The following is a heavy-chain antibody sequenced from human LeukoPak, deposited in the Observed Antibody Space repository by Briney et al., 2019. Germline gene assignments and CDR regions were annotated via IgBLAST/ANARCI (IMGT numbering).Heavy chain of an antibody. D-gene: IGHD4-11*01. V-gene: IGHV1-18*03. CDR2: FSGYNGKT. CDR1: GYPFTSFG. CDR3: ARDRVYDYSNPRGFDY. J-gene: IGHJ4*02. Sequence: ASVKVSCKASGYPFTSFGISWVRQAPGQGLEWMGWFSGYNGKTNYAQNLQGRVTMTTDTSTSTAYMELGSLRSDDMAVYYCARDRVYDYSNPRGFDYWGQGTLVTVSS.